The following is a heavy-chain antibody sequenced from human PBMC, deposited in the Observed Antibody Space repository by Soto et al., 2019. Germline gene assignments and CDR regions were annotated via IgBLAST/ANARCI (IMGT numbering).Heavy chain of an antibody. CDR3: ARVGGRSFADIPSAAAGIDY. V-gene: IGHV1-18*01. CDR1: GYTFTSYG. CDR2: ISAYNGNT. D-gene: IGHD6-13*01. J-gene: IGHJ4*02. Sequence: EASVKVSCKASGYTFTSYGISWVRQAPGQGLEWMGWISAYNGNTNYAQKLQGRVTMTTDTSTSTAYMELRSLRSDDTAVYYCARVGGRSFADIPSAAAGIDYWGQGTLVTVSS.